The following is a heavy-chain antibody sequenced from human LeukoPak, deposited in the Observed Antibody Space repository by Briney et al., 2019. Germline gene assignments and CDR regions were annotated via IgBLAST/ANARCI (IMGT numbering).Heavy chain of an antibody. D-gene: IGHD2-2*01. Sequence: SETLSLTCTVSGGSIRSSYYYWGWIRQPPGKGLEWIGSIYDSGSTYYNPSLKSRVTISVDTSKNQFSLKLSSVTAADTAVYYCARQTGSYIVVVPAAGNWFDPWGQGTLVTVSS. J-gene: IGHJ5*02. V-gene: IGHV4-39*01. CDR1: GGSIRSSYYY. CDR3: ARQTGSYIVVVPAAGNWFDP. CDR2: IYDSGST.